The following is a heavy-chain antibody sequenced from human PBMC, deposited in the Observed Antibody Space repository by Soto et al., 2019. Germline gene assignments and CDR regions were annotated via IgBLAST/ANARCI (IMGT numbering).Heavy chain of an antibody. CDR1: GFTFSSYA. V-gene: IGHV3-23*01. CDR2: ISAGGGSI. Sequence: EVQLLESGGGLVQPGGSLGLSCAASGFTFSSYALSWVRQAPGKGLEWVSGISAGGGSIYSADSVKGRFTISRDNSKQTLYLQMDSLRAEDTAIYYCAKGNKPRGTYYFDSWGQGPLVTVSS. CDR3: AKGNKPRGTYYFDS. J-gene: IGHJ4*02.